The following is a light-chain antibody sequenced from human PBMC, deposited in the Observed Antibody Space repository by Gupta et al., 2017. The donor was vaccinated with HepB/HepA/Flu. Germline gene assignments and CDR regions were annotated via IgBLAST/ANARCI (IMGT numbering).Light chain of an antibody. J-gene: IGKJ4*01. CDR3: QQRSNWPLT. V-gene: IGKV3-11*01. CDR1: QSVSSY. CDR2: DAS. Sequence: DIVFTHSRASYPLLPGERATLSCRASQSVSSYLAWYQQKPGQAPRLLIYDASNRATGIPARFSGSGSGTDFTLTISSLEPEDFAVYYCQQRSNWPLTFGGGTKVEIK.